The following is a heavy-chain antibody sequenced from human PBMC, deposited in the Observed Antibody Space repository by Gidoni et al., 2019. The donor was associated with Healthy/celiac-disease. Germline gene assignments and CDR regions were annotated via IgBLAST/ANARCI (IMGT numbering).Heavy chain of an antibody. J-gene: IGHJ4*02. CDR2: ISGSGGST. CDR3: AKRSTSIGSYIASNFDY. V-gene: IGHV3-23*04. CDR1: GFTFSSYA. D-gene: IGHD2-15*01. Sequence: EVQLVESGGGLVHPGGSLRLSCAASGFTFSSYAMSWVRQAPGKGLEWVSAISGSGGSTYYADSVKGRFTISRDNSKNTLYLQMNSLRAEDTAVYYCAKRSTSIGSYIASNFDYWGQGTLVTVSS.